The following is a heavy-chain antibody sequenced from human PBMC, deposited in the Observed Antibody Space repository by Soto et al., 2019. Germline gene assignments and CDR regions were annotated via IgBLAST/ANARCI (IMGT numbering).Heavy chain of an antibody. D-gene: IGHD6-19*01. Sequence: QLQLQESGPGLVKPSETLSLTCTVSGGSISSSSYYWGWIRQPPGKGLEWIGSIYYSGSTYYNPSLKSRVTISVDTSKNQFSLKLSSVTAADTAVYYCARRLKGSGARLDAFDIWGQGTMVTVPS. CDR2: IYYSGST. J-gene: IGHJ3*02. V-gene: IGHV4-39*01. CDR1: GGSISSSSYY. CDR3: ARRLKGSGARLDAFDI.